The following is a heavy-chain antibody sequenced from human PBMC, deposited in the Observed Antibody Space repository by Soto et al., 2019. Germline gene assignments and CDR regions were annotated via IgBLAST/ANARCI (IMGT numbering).Heavy chain of an antibody. CDR1: GDSISSYY. CDR3: ARSRYTSGWWTPPFDY. CDR2: IYYSGST. D-gene: IGHD6-19*01. J-gene: IGHJ4*02. V-gene: IGHV4-59*01. Sequence: QVQLQESGPGLVKPSESLSFTGAVSGDSISSYYWSWIRQLPWKGLEWIGYIYYSGSTNYNPSLKGRLTLSVDTSKNQFSLTLTSVTAADTAVYYCARSRYTSGWWTPPFDYCGQGTLVIVSS.